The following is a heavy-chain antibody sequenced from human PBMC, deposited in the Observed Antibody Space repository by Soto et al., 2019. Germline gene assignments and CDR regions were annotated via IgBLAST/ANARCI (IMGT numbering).Heavy chain of an antibody. D-gene: IGHD6-6*01. J-gene: IGHJ6*02. CDR1: GYTFTGYY. CDR3: ARLKSSSESRYGMDV. V-gene: IGHV1-2*02. CDR2: INPNSGGT. Sequence: GASVKVSCKTSGYTFTGYYMHWVRQAPGQGLEWMGWINPNSGGTNYAQKFQGRVTMTRDTSISTTYMELSRLRSDDTAVYYCARLKSSSESRYGMDVWGQGTTVTVSS.